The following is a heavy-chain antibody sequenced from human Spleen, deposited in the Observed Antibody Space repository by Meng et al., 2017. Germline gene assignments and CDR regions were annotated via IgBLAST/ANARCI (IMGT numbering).Heavy chain of an antibody. J-gene: IGHJ4*02. CDR3: AKDDNGYDPGRLDY. D-gene: IGHD5-12*01. V-gene: IGHV3-30*18. CDR1: GFIFSTYA. CDR2: MSYDGGNK. Sequence: QVQLVESGGGVVQRGRSLILSCAASGFIFSTYAMHWVRQTPGKGLEWVAVMSYDGGNKYYADSVKGRFTFSRDNSKNTLYLQMNSLRAEDTAVYYCAKDDNGYDPGRLDYWGQGTLVTVSS.